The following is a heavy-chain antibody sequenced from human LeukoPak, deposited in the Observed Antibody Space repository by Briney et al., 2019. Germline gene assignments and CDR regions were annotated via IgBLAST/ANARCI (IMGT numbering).Heavy chain of an antibody. Sequence: GGSLRLSCAASGFTFSTYNMNLVRQAPGKGPEWVSSITSSSSYIYYADSVKGRFTISRDNAKNSLYLQMNSLRAEDTAVYYCARSLLWFGKEYYFDYWGQGTLVTVSS. CDR1: GFTFSTYN. J-gene: IGHJ4*02. CDR3: ARSLLWFGKEYYFDY. CDR2: ITSSSSYI. V-gene: IGHV3-21*01. D-gene: IGHD3-10*01.